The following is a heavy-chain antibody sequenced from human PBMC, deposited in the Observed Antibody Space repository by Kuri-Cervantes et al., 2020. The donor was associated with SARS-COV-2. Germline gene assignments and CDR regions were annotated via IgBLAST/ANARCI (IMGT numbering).Heavy chain of an antibody. Sequence: GESLKISCTASGFTFSSHCMSWVRQAPGKGLEWVANIKEDGSEKHYVDSVKGRFTISRDNAKNSLYLQVNSLRAEDTAVYYCARDAQLVDAFDIWGQGTMVTVSS. J-gene: IGHJ3*02. CDR2: IKEDGSEK. CDR1: GFTFSSHC. D-gene: IGHD6-13*01. V-gene: IGHV3-7*01. CDR3: ARDAQLVDAFDI.